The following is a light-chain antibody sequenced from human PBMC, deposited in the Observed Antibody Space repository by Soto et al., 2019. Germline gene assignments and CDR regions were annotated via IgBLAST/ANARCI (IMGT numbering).Light chain of an antibody. Sequence: EIVMTQSPATLSVSPGGRATLSCRASQSISDTLAWYQQKPGQAPRLLIFGASTRAADIPDRFSGSGSGTDFTLTINRLEPEDFALYYCQQYGDSPLTFGGGTKVDI. CDR3: QQYGDSPLT. CDR2: GAS. CDR1: QSISDT. V-gene: IGKV3-15*01. J-gene: IGKJ4*01.